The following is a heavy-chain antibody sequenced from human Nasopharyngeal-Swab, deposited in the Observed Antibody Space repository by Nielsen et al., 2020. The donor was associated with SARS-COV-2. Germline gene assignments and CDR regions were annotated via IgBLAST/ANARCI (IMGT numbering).Heavy chain of an antibody. V-gene: IGHV3-7*01. CDR1: GFTFRDYW. D-gene: IGHD3-10*01. CDR3: ARVGGRTSPMGS. CDR2: IKKDGSEK. J-gene: IGHJ4*02. Sequence: GESLKISRVASGFTFRDYWMSWVRQAPAKGLEWVASIKKDGSEKNYVDSVKGRFTISRDNAKNSLFLQMDSLRTEDTAFYYCARVGGRTSPMGSWGQGTLVTVSS.